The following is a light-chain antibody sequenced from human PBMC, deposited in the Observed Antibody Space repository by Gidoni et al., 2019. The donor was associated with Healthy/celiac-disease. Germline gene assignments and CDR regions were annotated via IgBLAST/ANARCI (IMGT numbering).Light chain of an antibody. J-gene: IGKJ1*01. V-gene: IGKV2-28*01. CDR1: QILLHSNGYNY. CDR3: MQALQTWT. CDR2: LGS. Sequence: DIVMTQSPLSLPVTPGEPASISCRSSQILLHSNGYNYWDWYLQKPGQSPQLLIYLGSNRASGVPDRFSGSGSGTDFTLKISRVEAEDVGVYYCMQALQTWTFXXXTKVEIK.